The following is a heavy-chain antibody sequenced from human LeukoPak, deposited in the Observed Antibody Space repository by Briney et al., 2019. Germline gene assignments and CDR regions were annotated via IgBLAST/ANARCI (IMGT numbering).Heavy chain of an antibody. V-gene: IGHV4-39*01. CDR2: IFYSGTT. CDR1: GGSIRSNSYY. J-gene: IGHJ5*02. D-gene: IGHD6-25*01. Sequence: SETLSPTCIVSGGSIRSNSYYWGWIRQPPGKGLEWIGSIFYSGTTYYNPSLKSRVTISVDTSKNQFSLKLSSVTAADTAVYYCARTSGYLSFWFDPWGQGTLVTVSS. CDR3: ARTSGYLSFWFDP.